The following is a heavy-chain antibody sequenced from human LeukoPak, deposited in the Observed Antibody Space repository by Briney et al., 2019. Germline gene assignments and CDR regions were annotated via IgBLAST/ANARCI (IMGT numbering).Heavy chain of an antibody. J-gene: IGHJ4*02. D-gene: IGHD3-3*02. Sequence: GGSLRLSCTASGFTFGDYAMSWVRQAPGKGLEWVGFIRSKAYGGTTEYAASVKGRFTISRDDSKSIAYLQMNSLKTEDTAVYYCTRGDSISNYWGQGTLVTVSS. CDR2: IRSKAYGGTT. V-gene: IGHV3-49*04. CDR3: TRGDSISNY. CDR1: GFTFGDYA.